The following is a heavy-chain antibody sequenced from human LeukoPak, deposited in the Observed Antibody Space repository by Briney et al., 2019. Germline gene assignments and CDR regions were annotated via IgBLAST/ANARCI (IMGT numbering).Heavy chain of an antibody. CDR2: ISGSGDYT. Sequence: GGSLRLSCAASGFTFSSHGMSWVRQAPGKGLEWVSTISGSGDYTYYADSVKGRFTISRDNSKNTLYLQMNSLRAEDTAIYYCAKVTYGSGTYGAFDSWGQGTLVTVSS. V-gene: IGHV3-23*01. CDR1: GFTFSSHG. J-gene: IGHJ4*02. CDR3: AKVTYGSGTYGAFDS. D-gene: IGHD3-10*01.